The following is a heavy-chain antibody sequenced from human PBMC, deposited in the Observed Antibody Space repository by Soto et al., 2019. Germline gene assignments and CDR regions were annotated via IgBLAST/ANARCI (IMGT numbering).Heavy chain of an antibody. CDR2: INPNSGGT. Sequence: ASVKVSCKASGHTFTGYYMHWVRQAPGQGLEWMGWINPNSGGTNYAQTFQGWVTMTRDTSISTAYMELSRLRSDDTAVYYCARTVVVPAAMHAFDIWGQGTMVT. V-gene: IGHV1-2*04. J-gene: IGHJ3*02. D-gene: IGHD2-2*01. CDR1: GHTFTGYY. CDR3: ARTVVVPAAMHAFDI.